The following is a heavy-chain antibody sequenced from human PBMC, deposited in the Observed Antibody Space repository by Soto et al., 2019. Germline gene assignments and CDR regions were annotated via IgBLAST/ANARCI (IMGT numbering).Heavy chain of an antibody. D-gene: IGHD6-6*01. J-gene: IGHJ5*02. CDR1: GFTFSSYA. V-gene: IGHV3-23*01. Sequence: GSLRLSCAASGFTFSSYAMSWVRQAPGKGLEWVSAISGSGGSTYYADSVKGRFTISRDNSKNTLYLQMNSLRAEDTAVYYCAKGEYSSSSGFGPNWFDPWGQGXLVTVSS. CDR3: AKGEYSSSSGFGPNWFDP. CDR2: ISGSGGST.